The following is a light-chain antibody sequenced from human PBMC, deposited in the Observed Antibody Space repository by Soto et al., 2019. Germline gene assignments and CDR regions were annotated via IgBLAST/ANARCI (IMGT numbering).Light chain of an antibody. Sequence: QSLLPHPASVSWSPGHSITISCTGTSSDVGNYNYVSWYQQYPGRVPKLLIYMVSNRPSGVSNRFSGSKSGNTASLTISGLQAEDEADYFCTSPTPGSLYVFGTGTKVTVL. CDR3: TSPTPGSLYV. CDR1: SSDVGNYNY. V-gene: IGLV2-14*01. J-gene: IGLJ1*01. CDR2: MVS.